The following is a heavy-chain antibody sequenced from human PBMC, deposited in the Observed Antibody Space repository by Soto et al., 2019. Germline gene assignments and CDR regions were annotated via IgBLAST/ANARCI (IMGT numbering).Heavy chain of an antibody. CDR1: GFTFSSYG. CDR3: AKDLGSGWYRNAEYFQQ. D-gene: IGHD6-19*01. Sequence: QVQLVESGGGVVQPGRSLRLSCAASGFTFSSYGMHWVRQAPGKGLEWVAVISYDGSNKYYADSVKGRFTISRDISKNTLYLQMNSLRAEDTAVYYCAKDLGSGWYRNAEYFQQWGQGTLVTVSS. J-gene: IGHJ1*01. CDR2: ISYDGSNK. V-gene: IGHV3-30*18.